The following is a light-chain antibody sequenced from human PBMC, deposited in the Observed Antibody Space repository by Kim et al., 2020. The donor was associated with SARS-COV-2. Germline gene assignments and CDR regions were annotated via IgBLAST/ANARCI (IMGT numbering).Light chain of an antibody. CDR2: EVT. Sequence: GQSVAISCTGTSSDVGGYKYVSWYQQHPGKAPKLLIFEVTERPSGVPDRFSGSKSGNTASLTVSGLQAEDEADYYCSSYAGNNNLIFGGGTKLTVL. CDR1: SSDVGGYKY. CDR3: SSYAGNNNLI. V-gene: IGLV2-8*01. J-gene: IGLJ2*01.